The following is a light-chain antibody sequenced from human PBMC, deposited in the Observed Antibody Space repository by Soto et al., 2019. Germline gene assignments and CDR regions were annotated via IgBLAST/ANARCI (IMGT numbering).Light chain of an antibody. CDR2: DAS. Sequence: EIVMTQSPATLSVSPGERATLSCRASQSVSSYLAWYQQKPGQAPRLLIYDASTRATGIPVRFSGSGSGTEFTLTISSLQSEDFATYYCQQYDSFLFTFGHGTKLEIK. V-gene: IGKV3-15*01. CDR1: QSVSSY. J-gene: IGKJ2*01. CDR3: QQYDSFLFT.